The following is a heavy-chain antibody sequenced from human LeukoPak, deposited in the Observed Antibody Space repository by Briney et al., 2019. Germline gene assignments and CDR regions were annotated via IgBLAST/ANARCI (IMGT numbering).Heavy chain of an antibody. CDR1: GGSISSSSYY. CDR3: ARQSGQQLAPFDY. J-gene: IGHJ4*02. CDR2: IYYSGST. Sequence: PSETLSLTCTVSGGSISSSSYYWGWIRQPPGKGLEWIGSIYYSGSTYYNPSLKSRVTISVDTSKNQFSLKLSSVTAADTAVYYCARQSGQQLAPFDYWGQGTLVTVSS. V-gene: IGHV4-39*01. D-gene: IGHD6-13*01.